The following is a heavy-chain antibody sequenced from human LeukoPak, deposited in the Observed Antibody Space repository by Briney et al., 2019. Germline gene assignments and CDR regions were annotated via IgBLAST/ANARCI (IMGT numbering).Heavy chain of an antibody. Sequence: ASETLSLTCAVYGGSFSGYYWSWIRQPPGKGLEWIGEINHSGSTNYNPSLKSRVTISVDTSKNQFSLKLSSVTAADTAVYYCARLPPLRTTVTTSHWGQGTLVTVSS. J-gene: IGHJ4*02. CDR1: GGSFSGYY. D-gene: IGHD4-17*01. V-gene: IGHV4-34*01. CDR3: ARLPPLRTTVTTSH. CDR2: INHSGST.